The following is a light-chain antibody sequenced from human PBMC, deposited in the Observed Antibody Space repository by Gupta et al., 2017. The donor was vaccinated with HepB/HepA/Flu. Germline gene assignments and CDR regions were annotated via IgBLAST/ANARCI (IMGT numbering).Light chain of an antibody. Sequence: DIQMTQSPSTLSASVGDRVTITCRASQSISSWLAWHQQKPGKAPKLLISKATTLESGVPSRFSGSGSGTEFTLTISSLQPDDFATYYCQQYDTYSRTFGQGTKVEI. CDR1: QSISSW. CDR2: KAT. J-gene: IGKJ1*01. CDR3: QQYDTYSRT. V-gene: IGKV1-5*03.